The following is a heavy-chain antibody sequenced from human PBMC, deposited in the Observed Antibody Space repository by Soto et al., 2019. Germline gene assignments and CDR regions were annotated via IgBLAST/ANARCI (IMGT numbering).Heavy chain of an antibody. V-gene: IGHV4-31*03. Sequence: SETLSLTCTVSGGSISSGGYYWSWIRQHPGKGLEWIGYIYYSWSTYYNPSLKSRVTISVDTSKNQFSLKLSSVTAADTAVYYCARRYCTNGVCSDNWFDPWGQGTLVTVSS. CDR3: ARRYCTNGVCSDNWFDP. CDR1: GGSISSGGYY. D-gene: IGHD2-8*01. J-gene: IGHJ5*02. CDR2: IYYSWST.